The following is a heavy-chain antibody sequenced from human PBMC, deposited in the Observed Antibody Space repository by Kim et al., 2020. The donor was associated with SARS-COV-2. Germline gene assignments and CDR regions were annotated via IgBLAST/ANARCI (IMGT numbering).Heavy chain of an antibody. J-gene: IGHJ4*02. CDR2: INAGNGNT. CDR1: GYTFTSYA. Sequence: ASVKVSCKASGYTFTSYAMHWVRQAPGQRLEWMGWINAGNGNTKYSQKFQGRVTITRDTSASTAYMELSSLRSEDTAVYYCARVTIFGVVALGAYDYWGQGTLVTVSS. V-gene: IGHV1-3*01. CDR3: ARVTIFGVVALGAYDY. D-gene: IGHD3-3*01.